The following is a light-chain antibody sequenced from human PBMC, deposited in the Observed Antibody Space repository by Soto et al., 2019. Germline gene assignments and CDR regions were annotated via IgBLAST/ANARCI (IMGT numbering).Light chain of an antibody. CDR3: QQYGSSSLT. Sequence: EIGVTQSPGTLSLSPGERATLSCRAIQSVSSRYLAWYQQKPGQATRLLSYGASSRATGIPDRFSGSGSGTDFTLTISRLEPEDVAVYYCQQYGSSSLTFGGGTKVEIK. CDR1: QSVSSRY. J-gene: IGKJ4*01. V-gene: IGKV3-20*01. CDR2: GAS.